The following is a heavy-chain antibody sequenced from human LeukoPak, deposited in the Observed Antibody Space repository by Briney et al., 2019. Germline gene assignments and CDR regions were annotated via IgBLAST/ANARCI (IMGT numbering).Heavy chain of an antibody. Sequence: PSETLSLTCTVSGGSISSSSYYWGWIRQPPGKGLEWFGSIYYSENTYYNSSLKSRVTISVDTSKNQFSLKLSSVTAADTAVYYCARRRGGDYGMYYYYYMDVWGKGTTVTVSS. CDR1: GGSISSSSYY. J-gene: IGHJ6*03. CDR2: IYYSENT. CDR3: ARRRGGDYGMYYYYYMDV. V-gene: IGHV4-39*07. D-gene: IGHD4-17*01.